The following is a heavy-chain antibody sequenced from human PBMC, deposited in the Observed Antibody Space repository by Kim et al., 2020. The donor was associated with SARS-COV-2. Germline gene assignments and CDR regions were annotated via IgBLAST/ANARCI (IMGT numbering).Heavy chain of an antibody. Sequence: GGSLRLSCAASGFTFSDYYMSWIRQAPGKGLEWVSYISSSSSYTNYADSVRGRFTISRDNAKNSLYLQMNSLRAEDTAVYYCARDYLGGLELLGPGPHYGMDVWGQGTTVTVSS. CDR3: ARDYLGGLELLGPGPHYGMDV. D-gene: IGHD1-7*01. V-gene: IGHV3-11*06. CDR1: GFTFSDYY. CDR2: ISSSSSYT. J-gene: IGHJ6*02.